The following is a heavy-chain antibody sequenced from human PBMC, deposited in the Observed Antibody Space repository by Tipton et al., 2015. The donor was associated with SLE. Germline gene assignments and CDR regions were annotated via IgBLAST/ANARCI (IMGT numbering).Heavy chain of an antibody. CDR3: ARAPGITGTRREPYYYYYYMDV. D-gene: IGHD1-7*01. J-gene: IGHJ6*03. CDR1: GGSFSGYY. CDR2: INHSGST. V-gene: IGHV4-34*01. Sequence: TLSLTCAVYGGSFSGYYWSWIRQPPGKGLEWIGEINHSGSTNYNPSLKSRVTISVDTSKNQFSLKLSSVTAADTAVYYCARAPGITGTRREPYYYYYYMDVWGKGTTVTVSS.